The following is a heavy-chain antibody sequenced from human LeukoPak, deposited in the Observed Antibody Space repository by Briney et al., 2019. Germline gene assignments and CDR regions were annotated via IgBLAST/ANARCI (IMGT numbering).Heavy chain of an antibody. J-gene: IGHJ4*02. D-gene: IGHD3/OR15-3a*01. CDR1: GFTFSNYA. CDR2: IRSAVDTT. V-gene: IGHV3-23*01. CDR3: AKHFCTGLDCSLFDS. Sequence: GGSLRLSCAASGFTFSNYAVSWVRQAPGKGLEWVSGIRSAVDTTHYADSVKGRFIISRDNSKNTLSLQLNSLRPEDMALYYCAKHFCTGLDCSLFDSWGQGTLVTVSS.